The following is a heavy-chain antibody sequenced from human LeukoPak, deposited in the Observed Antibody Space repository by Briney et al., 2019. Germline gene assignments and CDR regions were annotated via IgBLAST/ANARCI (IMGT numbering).Heavy chain of an antibody. V-gene: IGHV4-39*07. CDR2: IYYSGST. J-gene: IGHJ3*02. Sequence: SETLSLTCTVSGGSISSSSYYWGWIRQPPGKGLEWIGSIYYSGSTYYNPSLKSRVTISVDTSKNQFSLKLSSVTAADTAVYYCARDCSGGSCYKAFDIWGQGTMVTVSS. CDR1: GGSISSSSYY. CDR3: ARDCSGGSCYKAFDI. D-gene: IGHD2-15*01.